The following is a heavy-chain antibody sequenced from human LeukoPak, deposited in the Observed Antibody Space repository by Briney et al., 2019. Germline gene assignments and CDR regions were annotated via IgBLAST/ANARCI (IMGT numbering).Heavy chain of an antibody. CDR3: ASVRPGSFDY. CDR2: ISSSSSTI. Sequence: PGGSLRLSCAASGFTFSSYSMNWVRQAPGKGLEWVSYISSSSSTIYYADSVKGRFTISRDNSKNTLYLQMNSLRAEDTAVYYCASVRPGSFDYWGQGTLVTVSS. D-gene: IGHD2-8*01. J-gene: IGHJ4*02. CDR1: GFTFSSYS. V-gene: IGHV3-48*01.